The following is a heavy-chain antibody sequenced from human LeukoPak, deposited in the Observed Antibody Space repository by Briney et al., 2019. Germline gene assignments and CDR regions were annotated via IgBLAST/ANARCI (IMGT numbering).Heavy chain of an antibody. V-gene: IGHV4-34*01. CDR1: GGSFSGYC. Sequence: SETLSLTCAVYGGSFSGYCWSWIRQPPGKGLEWIGEINHSGSTNYNPSLKSRVTISVDTSKNQFSLKLSSVTAADTAVYYCARCHLVSNAFDSWARETMVTVSS. D-gene: IGHD2-21*01. CDR2: INHSGST. J-gene: IGHJ3*02. CDR3: ARCHLVSNAFDS.